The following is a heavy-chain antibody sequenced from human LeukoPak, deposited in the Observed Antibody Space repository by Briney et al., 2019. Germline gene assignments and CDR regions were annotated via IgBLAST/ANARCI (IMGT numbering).Heavy chain of an antibody. CDR2: FGPEDGET. CDR1: GYTLTELA. Sequence: ASVKVSCKVSGYTLTELAIHWVRQAPGKGLEWMGGFGPEDGETIYAQNFQGRVSVTEDTSTDTAYMALRSLRSEDTAVYYCATQATGYFYHWGQGTLVTVSS. J-gene: IGHJ4*02. CDR3: ATQATGYFYH. V-gene: IGHV1-24*01.